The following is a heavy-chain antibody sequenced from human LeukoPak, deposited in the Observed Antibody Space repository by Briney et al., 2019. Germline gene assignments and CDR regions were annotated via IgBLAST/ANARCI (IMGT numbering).Heavy chain of an antibody. CDR2: IIPIFGIA. Sequence: SVKVSCTASGGTFSSYAISWVRQAPGQGLEWVGRIIPIFGIANYAQKFQGRVTITADKSTSTAYMELSSLRSEDTAVYYCARNYGSGTGWFDPWGQGTLVTVSS. CDR3: ARNYGSGTGWFDP. D-gene: IGHD3-10*01. CDR1: GGTFSSYA. V-gene: IGHV1-69*04. J-gene: IGHJ5*02.